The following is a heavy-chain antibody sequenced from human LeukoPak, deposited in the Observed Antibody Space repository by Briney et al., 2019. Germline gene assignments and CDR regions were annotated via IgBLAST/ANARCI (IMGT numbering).Heavy chain of an antibody. CDR1: GFTFSDHY. J-gene: IGHJ5*01. D-gene: IGHD1/OR15-1a*01. Sequence: AAGSLRLSCVASGFTFSDHYIDWVRQAPGKRLEGVGRIRKKANSYTTDYAASVKGRFTISRDDSNNSVHLQMNSLKTEDTAVYFCARVLEGNMLWFDFLGQGTLVTVSS. CDR2: IRKKANSYTT. CDR3: ARVLEGNMLWFDF. V-gene: IGHV3-72*01.